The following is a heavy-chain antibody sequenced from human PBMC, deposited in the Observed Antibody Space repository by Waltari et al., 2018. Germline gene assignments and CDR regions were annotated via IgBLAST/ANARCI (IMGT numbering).Heavy chain of an antibody. CDR1: GFTFSSYA. V-gene: IGHV3-30-3*01. CDR3: AREIVPDYYDSSGPDAFDI. Sequence: QVQLVESGGGVVQPGRSLRLSCAASGFTFSSYAMHWVRQAPGKGLEWVAVISYDGSNKYYADSVKGRFTISRDNSKNTLYLQMNSLRAEDTAVYYCAREIVPDYYDSSGPDAFDIWGQGTMVTVSS. CDR2: ISYDGSNK. D-gene: IGHD3-22*01. J-gene: IGHJ3*02.